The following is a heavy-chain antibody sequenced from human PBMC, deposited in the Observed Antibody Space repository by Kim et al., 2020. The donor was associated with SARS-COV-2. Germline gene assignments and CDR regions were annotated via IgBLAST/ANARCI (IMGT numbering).Heavy chain of an antibody. D-gene: IGHD2-15*01. V-gene: IGHV3-11*04. J-gene: IGHJ6*02. CDR2: ISSSGSTI. Sequence: GGSLRLSCAASGFTFSDYYMSWIRQAPGKGLEWVSYISSSGSTIYYADSVKGRFTISRDNAKNSLYLQMNSLRAEDTAVYFCARDQYCRGGTCYYYYGMDVWGQGTTVTVSS. CDR1: GFTFSDYY. CDR3: ARDQYCRGGTCYYYYGMDV.